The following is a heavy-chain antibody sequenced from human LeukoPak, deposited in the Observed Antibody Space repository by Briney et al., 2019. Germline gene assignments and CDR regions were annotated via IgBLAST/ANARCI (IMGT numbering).Heavy chain of an antibody. CDR3: ARGRSGGFWSGYYRDNWFDP. J-gene: IGHJ5*02. D-gene: IGHD3-3*01. V-gene: IGHV1-8*01. CDR2: MNPNSGNT. Sequence: ASVKVSCKASGYTFTSYDINWVRQATGQGLEWMGWMNPNSGNTGYAQKFQGRVTMTRNTSISTAYMELSSLRSEDTAVYYCARGRSGGFWSGYYRDNWFDPWGQGTLVTVSS. CDR1: GYTFTSYD.